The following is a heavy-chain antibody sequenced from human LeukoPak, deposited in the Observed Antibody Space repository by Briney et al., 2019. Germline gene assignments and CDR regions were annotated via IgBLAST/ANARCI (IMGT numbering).Heavy chain of an antibody. V-gene: IGHV4-59*01. D-gene: IGHD5-24*01. Sequence: PSETLSLTCTVSGGAISSYYWSWIRQPPGKGLEWIGYIYHSGSTNYNPSLKSRVTISVDTSKNQFSLKLSSVTAADTAVYYCARRRDGYEALDYWGQGTLVTVSS. CDR3: ARRRDGYEALDY. CDR2: IYHSGST. CDR1: GGAISSYY. J-gene: IGHJ4*02.